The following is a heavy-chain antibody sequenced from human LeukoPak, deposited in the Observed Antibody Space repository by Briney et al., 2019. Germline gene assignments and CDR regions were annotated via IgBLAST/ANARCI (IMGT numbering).Heavy chain of an antibody. Sequence: ASVKVSCKASGYTFTGYYIHWVRQAPGQGLEWMGWINPNINGTNYAQKFQGRVTMTGDRSISTAYMELSRLRSDDTAVYYCARERAPGSGYGVDYWGQGTVVTVSS. CDR1: GYTFTGYY. CDR2: INPNINGT. J-gene: IGHJ4*02. D-gene: IGHD6-25*01. V-gene: IGHV1-2*02. CDR3: ARERAPGSGYGVDY.